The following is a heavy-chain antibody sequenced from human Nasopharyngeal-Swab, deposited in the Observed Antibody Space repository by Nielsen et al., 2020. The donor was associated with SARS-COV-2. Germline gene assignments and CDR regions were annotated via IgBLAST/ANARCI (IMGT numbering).Heavy chain of an antibody. CDR2: IIPIFGTT. D-gene: IGHD3-16*01. J-gene: IGHJ4*02. V-gene: IGHV1-69*06. CDR3: ARDVWGPDY. CDR1: GGTFSSYA. Sequence: SVKVSCKASGGTFSSYAITWVRQAPGQGLEWMGGIIPIFGTTNYAQRFQGRVTITADKSTSTAYMELSSLRSEDTAVYYCARDVWGPDYWGQGILVTVSS.